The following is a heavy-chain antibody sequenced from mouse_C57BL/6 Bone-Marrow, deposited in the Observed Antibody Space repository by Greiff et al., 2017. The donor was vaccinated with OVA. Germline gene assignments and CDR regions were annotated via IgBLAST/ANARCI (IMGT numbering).Heavy chain of an antibody. Sequence: VQLQQSGGGLVKPGGSLKLSCAASGFTFSDYGMHWVRQAPEKGLEWVAYISTGSSTIYYADTLKGRFNISRDNAKNTLFLQMTSLSSEDTAMYYWARDPLTTVVDWYFDVRGTGTTVTVS. J-gene: IGHJ1*03. CDR1: GFTFSDYG. CDR2: ISTGSSTI. CDR3: ARDPLTTVVDWYFDV. V-gene: IGHV5-17*01. D-gene: IGHD1-1*01.